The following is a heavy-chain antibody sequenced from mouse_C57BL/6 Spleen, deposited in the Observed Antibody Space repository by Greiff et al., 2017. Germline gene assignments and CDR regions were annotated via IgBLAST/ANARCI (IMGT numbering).Heavy chain of an antibody. Sequence: VQVVESEGGLVQPGSSMKLSCTASGFTFSDYYMAWVRQVPEKGLEWVANINYDGSSTYYLDSLKSRFIISRDNAKNILYLQMSSLKSEDTATYYCARKLVGGTNWDWYFDVWGTGTTVTVSS. CDR1: GFTFSDYY. CDR2: INYDGSST. J-gene: IGHJ1*03. D-gene: IGHD4-1*01. CDR3: ARKLVGGTNWDWYFDV. V-gene: IGHV5-16*01.